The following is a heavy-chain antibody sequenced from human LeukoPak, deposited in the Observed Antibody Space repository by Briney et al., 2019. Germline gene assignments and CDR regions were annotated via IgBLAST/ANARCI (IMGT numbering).Heavy chain of an antibody. CDR3: ARDDDVYGIDY. J-gene: IGHJ4*02. V-gene: IGHV3-74*01. CDR1: GFTFSGNW. Sequence: GGSLSLSCVVSGFTFSGNWMHWVRQGPGKGLMCVVRIKKDGTYRDYADSVKGRFTISRDNAKNTLFLQMDSLRDEDTAVYYCARDDDVYGIDYWGQGTLVTVSS. D-gene: IGHD3-16*01. CDR2: IKKDGTYR.